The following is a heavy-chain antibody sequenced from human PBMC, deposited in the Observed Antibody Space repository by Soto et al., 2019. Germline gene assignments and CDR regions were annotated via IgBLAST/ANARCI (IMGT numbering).Heavy chain of an antibody. D-gene: IGHD5-18*01. CDR3: ARDVGYSYGSTSQSWFEP. CDR1: GYTFTSYG. V-gene: IGHV1-18*01. Sequence: ASVKVSCKASGYTFTSYGISWVRQAPGQGLEWMGWISAYNSNTDYAQKLQGRVTMTTDTSTSTAYMELRSLRSDDTAVYYCARDVGYSYGSTSQSWFEPWGQGTLVTVSS. J-gene: IGHJ5*02. CDR2: ISAYNSNT.